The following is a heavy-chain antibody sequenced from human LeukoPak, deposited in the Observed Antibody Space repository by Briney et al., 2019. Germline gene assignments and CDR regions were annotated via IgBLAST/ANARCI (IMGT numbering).Heavy chain of an antibody. Sequence: GGSLRLSCVASGFTFSGYWMHWVRQPPGKGLVWVSRINSDGTSTTYADSVKGRFTITRDNAKDTLYLQMNRLRAEDTAVYYCVSSLGGNDNWGQGTLVSVSS. V-gene: IGHV3-74*01. CDR3: VSSLGGNDN. CDR1: GFTFSGYW. J-gene: IGHJ4*02. CDR2: INSDGTST.